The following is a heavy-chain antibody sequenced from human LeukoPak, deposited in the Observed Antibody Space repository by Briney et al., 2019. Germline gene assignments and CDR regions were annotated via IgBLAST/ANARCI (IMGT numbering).Heavy chain of an antibody. J-gene: IGHJ4*02. CDR3: AREEGIDGSGYYYVLGY. CDR1: GFTLSRYW. D-gene: IGHD3-22*01. V-gene: IGHV3-7*01. CDR2: IKPDGSEK. Sequence: GGSLRLSCAASGFTLSRYWMSWVRQAPGKGLEWVANIKPDGSEKHYVDSVKGRFTISRDNAKDSLYLQMSRLRAEDTAVYYCAREEGIDGSGYYYVLGYWGQGALVTVSS.